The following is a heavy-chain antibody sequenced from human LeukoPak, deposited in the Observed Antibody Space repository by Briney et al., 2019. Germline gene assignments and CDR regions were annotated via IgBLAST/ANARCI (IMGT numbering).Heavy chain of an antibody. CDR3: ARDKSRTYGSADAFDI. Sequence: SETLSLTCAVHGGSFSGYYWGWIRQPPGKGLEWIGTIYYSGSTYYNPSLKSRVTISVDTSKNQFSLKLSSVTAADTAVYYCARDKSRTYGSADAFDIWGQGTMVTVSS. CDR2: IYYSGST. V-gene: IGHV4-34*01. J-gene: IGHJ3*02. D-gene: IGHD3-10*01. CDR1: GGSFSGYY.